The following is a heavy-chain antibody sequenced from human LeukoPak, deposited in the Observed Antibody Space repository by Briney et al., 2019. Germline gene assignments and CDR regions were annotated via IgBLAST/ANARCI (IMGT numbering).Heavy chain of an antibody. J-gene: IGHJ4*02. V-gene: IGHV3-23*01. D-gene: IGHD3-22*01. Sequence: PGGSLRLSCAASGFTFSSYAVSWVRQAPGKGLEWVSAISGSGGSTYYADSVKGRFTISRDNSKNTLYLQMNSLRAEDTAVYYCAKVYYDSSGYGPHFDYWGQGTLVTVSS. CDR1: GFTFSSYA. CDR2: ISGSGGST. CDR3: AKVYYDSSGYGPHFDY.